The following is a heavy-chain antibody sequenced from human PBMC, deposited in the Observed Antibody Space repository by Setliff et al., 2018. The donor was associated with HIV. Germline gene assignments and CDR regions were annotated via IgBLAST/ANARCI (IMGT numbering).Heavy chain of an antibody. CDR2: MNPNSGNT. J-gene: IGHJ4*02. CDR1: GYTFSNYD. CDR3: ARATRGVGSSSHFDY. Sequence: ASVKVSCKASGYTFSNYDINWVRQATGQGLEWMGWMNPNSGNTGYAQKFQGRVTMTRNTSISTAYMQLSSLRSEDTAVYFCARATRGVGSSSHFDYWGRGTLVTVSS. V-gene: IGHV1-8*02. D-gene: IGHD2-2*01.